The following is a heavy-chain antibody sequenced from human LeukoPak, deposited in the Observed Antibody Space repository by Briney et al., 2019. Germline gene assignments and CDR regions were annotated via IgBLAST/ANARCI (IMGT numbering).Heavy chain of an antibody. CDR3: AELGITMIGGV. V-gene: IGHV3-20*04. CDR2: INWNGDNT. Sequence: GGSLRLSCAASGFSFDDYGMKWVRQAPGKGLEWVSGINWNGDNTAYADSVKGRFTISRDNAKNSLYLQMNSLRAEDTAVYYCAELGITMIGGVWGKGTTVTISS. D-gene: IGHD3-10*02. CDR1: GFSFDDYG. J-gene: IGHJ6*04.